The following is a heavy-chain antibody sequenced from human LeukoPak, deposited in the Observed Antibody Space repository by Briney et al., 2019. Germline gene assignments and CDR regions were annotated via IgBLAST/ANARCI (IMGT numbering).Heavy chain of an antibody. D-gene: IGHD6-13*01. CDR3: ARDRPGGSSLDY. CDR1: GGSIRRDY. CDR2: IYYTGST. V-gene: IGHV4-59*01. J-gene: IGHJ4*02. Sequence: PSETLSLTCTVSGGSIRRDYWSWIRQPPGKGLEWIGYIYYTGSTNYNPSLKSRVTISVDTSKNQFSLKLSSVTAADTAVYYCARDRPGGSSLDYWGQGTLVTVSS.